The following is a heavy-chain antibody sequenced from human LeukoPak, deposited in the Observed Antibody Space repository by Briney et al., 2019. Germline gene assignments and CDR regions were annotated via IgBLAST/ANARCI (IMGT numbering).Heavy chain of an antibody. J-gene: IGHJ5*02. CDR3: ARDRLLWFGEDWFDP. V-gene: IGHV3-48*03. D-gene: IGHD3-10*01. Sequence: PGGSLRLSCAASGFTFSSYEMNWVRQAPGKGLEWVSYISSSGSTIYYADSVKGRFTISRDNAKNSLYLQMNSLRAEDTAVYYCARDRLLWFGEDWFDPWGQGTLVTVSS. CDR2: ISSSGSTI. CDR1: GFTFSSYE.